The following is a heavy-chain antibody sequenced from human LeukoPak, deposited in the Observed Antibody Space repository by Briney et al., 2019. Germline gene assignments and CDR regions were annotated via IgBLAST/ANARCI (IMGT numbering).Heavy chain of an antibody. Sequence: GESLQISCKGSGYSFTTYWISWVRQMPGKGLEWMGRIDPSDSYTNYSPSFQGRVTISADKSITTAYLQWSSLKASDTAMYYCARHNYYGSGSYSPWFDYWGQGTLVTVSS. CDR1: GYSFTTYW. J-gene: IGHJ4*02. CDR3: ARHNYYGSGSYSPWFDY. D-gene: IGHD3-10*01. V-gene: IGHV5-10-1*01. CDR2: IDPSDSYT.